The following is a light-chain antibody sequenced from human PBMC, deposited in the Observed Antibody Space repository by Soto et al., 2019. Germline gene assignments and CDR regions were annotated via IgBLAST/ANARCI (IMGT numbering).Light chain of an antibody. CDR3: QEYDGHCT. CDR2: GAS. CDR1: QSINSR. J-gene: IGKJ2*02. V-gene: IGKV1-5*03. Sequence: DIQMTQSPSTLSASVGDRVTITCRASQSINSRLAWYQQKPGEAPKLLIYGASTLESGFPSRFSGSGSGTEFTLTISSLQPDDFATYCCQEYDGHCTFGQGTKLEIK.